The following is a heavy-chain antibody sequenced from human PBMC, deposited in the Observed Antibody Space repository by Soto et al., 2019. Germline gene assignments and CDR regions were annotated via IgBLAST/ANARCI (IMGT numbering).Heavy chain of an antibody. V-gene: IGHV3-11*01. CDR3: ARDGDVVVPAFTHADKRGGMDV. CDR1: GFTFSDYY. D-gene: IGHD2-2*01. Sequence: PGGSLRLSCAASGFTFSDYYMSWIRQAPGKGLEWVSYISSSGSTIYYADSVKGRFTISRDNAKNSLYLQMNSLRAEDTAVYYCARDGDVVVPAFTHADKRGGMDVWGQGTTVTVSS. CDR2: ISSSGSTI. J-gene: IGHJ6*02.